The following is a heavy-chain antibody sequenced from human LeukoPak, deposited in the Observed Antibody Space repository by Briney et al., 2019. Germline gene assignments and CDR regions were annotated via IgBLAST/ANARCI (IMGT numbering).Heavy chain of an antibody. D-gene: IGHD4-17*01. Sequence: ASVKVSCKASGYTFTGYYMHWVRQAPGQGLEWMGWINPNSGGTNCAQKFQGRVTMTRDTSISTAYMELSRLRSDDTAVYYCARGDYGDSHYGMDVWGQGTTVTVSS. CDR3: ARGDYGDSHYGMDV. J-gene: IGHJ6*02. V-gene: IGHV1-2*02. CDR1: GYTFTGYY. CDR2: INPNSGGT.